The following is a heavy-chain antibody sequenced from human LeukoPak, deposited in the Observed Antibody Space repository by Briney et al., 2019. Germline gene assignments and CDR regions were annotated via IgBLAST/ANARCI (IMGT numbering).Heavy chain of an antibody. D-gene: IGHD5-12*01. CDR2: INHSGST. CDR1: GGSFSGYY. J-gene: IGHJ4*02. CDR3: ARQSRWLRFIDY. V-gene: IGHV4-34*01. Sequence: PSETLSLTCAVYGGSFSGYYWSWIRQPPGKGLEWIGEINHSGSTNYNPSLKSRVTISVDTSKNQFSLKLSSVTAADTAVYYCARQSRWLRFIDYWGQGTLVTVSS.